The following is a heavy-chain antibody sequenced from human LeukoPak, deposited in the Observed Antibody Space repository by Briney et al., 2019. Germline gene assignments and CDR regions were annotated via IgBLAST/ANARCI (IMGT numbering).Heavy chain of an antibody. D-gene: IGHD5-24*01. Sequence: PSETLSLTCTVSGGSISSTTYYWGWIRQPPGKGLEWIGTVYYSGSTYYNPSLESRVSISADTSKNQFSLSLSSVTAADTAVYYCARRGRWSSGAYWGQGALVTVSS. CDR1: GGSISSTTYY. CDR2: VYYSGST. V-gene: IGHV4-39*01. CDR3: ARRGRWSSGAY. J-gene: IGHJ4*02.